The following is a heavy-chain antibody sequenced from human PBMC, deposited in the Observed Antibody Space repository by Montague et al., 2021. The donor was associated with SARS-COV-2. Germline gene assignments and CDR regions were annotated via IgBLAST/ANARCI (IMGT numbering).Heavy chain of an antibody. CDR1: GFSLNTSGMC. J-gene: IGHJ5*02. V-gene: IGHV4-61*03. CDR2: ISYSGST. Sequence: LVKPTQTLTLTCTFSGFSLNTSGMCVSWIRQPPGKGLEWIGYISYSGSTNYNPSLKSRVTMSVDTSKNYLSLKLNSVTAADTAVYYCARDGCSGGSCYYNWFDPWGQGTLVTVSS. CDR3: ARDGCSGGSCYYNWFDP. D-gene: IGHD2-15*01.